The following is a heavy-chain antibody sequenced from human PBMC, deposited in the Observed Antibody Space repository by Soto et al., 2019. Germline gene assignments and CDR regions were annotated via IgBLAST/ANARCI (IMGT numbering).Heavy chain of an antibody. CDR1: GGSISSHY. V-gene: IGHV4-59*08. J-gene: IGHJ4*02. CDR3: AKRQSSSGGVLAL. Sequence: SETLSLTCNVSGGSISSHYWSWIRQPPGKGLEWIGYVYDSGTTNYNPSLKSRVTLSLDTSENQFSLKLRSVTAADTAVYYCAKRQSSSGGVLALGGKGPLVPVSS. CDR2: VYDSGTT. D-gene: IGHD6-13*01.